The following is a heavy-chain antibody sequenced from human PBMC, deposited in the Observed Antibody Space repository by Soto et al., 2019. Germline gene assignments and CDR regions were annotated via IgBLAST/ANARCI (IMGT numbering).Heavy chain of an antibody. CDR3: ARDQRCSSTSCYRGYYYYYGMDV. CDR2: ISVYNGNT. D-gene: IGHD2-2*01. Sequence: ALVKVSWKASGYTFSSYCLSWVLQAPGQGLEWMGWISVYNGNTNYAQKLQGRVTMTTDTSTSTAYMELRSLRSDDTAVYYCARDQRCSSTSCYRGYYYYYGMDVWGQGTTVTVSS. CDR1: GYTFSSYC. J-gene: IGHJ6*02. V-gene: IGHV1-18*04.